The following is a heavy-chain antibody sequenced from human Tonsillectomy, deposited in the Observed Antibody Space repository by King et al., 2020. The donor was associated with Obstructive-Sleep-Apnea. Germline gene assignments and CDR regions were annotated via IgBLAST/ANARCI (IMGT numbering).Heavy chain of an antibody. CDR2: ITAGNSNT. Sequence: QLVQSGAEVKKPGASVKVSCKASGYIITAYAMHWVRQAPGQRLEWMGWITAGNSNTKYSQKFQGRVTITRDTSASTAYMDLSSLRSEDTAVYYCARGSAGNYYYGMDVWGQGTTVTVSS. V-gene: IGHV1-3*01. CDR1: GYIITAYA. D-gene: IGHD6-19*01. J-gene: IGHJ6*02. CDR3: ARGSAGNYYYGMDV.